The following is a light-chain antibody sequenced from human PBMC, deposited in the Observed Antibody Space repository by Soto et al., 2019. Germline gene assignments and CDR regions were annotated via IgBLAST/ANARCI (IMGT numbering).Light chain of an antibody. CDR3: SSYTSSRSYV. CDR2: DVS. J-gene: IGLJ1*01. Sequence: QSVLTQPASVSGSPGQSITLSCTGTSSDVCGYNYVSWYQQHPVKAPKLMIYDVSNRPSGVSNRFSGSKSGNTASLTISGLQAEDEADYYCSSYTSSRSYVFGTGTKVTVL. CDR1: SSDVCGYNY. V-gene: IGLV2-14*01.